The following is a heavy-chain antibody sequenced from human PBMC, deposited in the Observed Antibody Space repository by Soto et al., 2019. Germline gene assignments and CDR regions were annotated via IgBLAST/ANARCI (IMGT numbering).Heavy chain of an antibody. Sequence: QDQLVQSGAEVKKPGASVKVSCKASGYSFTNYGITWVRQAPGQGLEWMGWISAFNGHTHSAQKLQGRVTMTTDASTSTAYLELRSLRSDETAVYYCARDRGVAPPVAGNTHYYYYMDVWGKGTTVTVSS. CDR1: GYSFTNYG. CDR3: ARDRGVAPPVAGNTHYYYYMDV. D-gene: IGHD6-19*01. J-gene: IGHJ6*03. V-gene: IGHV1-18*01. CDR2: ISAFNGHT.